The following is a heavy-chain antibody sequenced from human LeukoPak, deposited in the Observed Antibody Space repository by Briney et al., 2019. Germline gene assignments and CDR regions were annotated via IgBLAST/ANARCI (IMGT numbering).Heavy chain of an antibody. Sequence: ASVKVSCKAAGGTFSSYAISWVRQAPRQGREWMGGIIPIFGTANYAQKCQGRVTITPDKSTSTAYMELSSLRSEDTAVYYCARDARGSGSYPVWGKGTTVTVSS. CDR2: IIPIFGTA. CDR3: ARDARGSGSYPV. J-gene: IGHJ6*04. V-gene: IGHV1-69*06. CDR1: GGTFSSYA. D-gene: IGHD3-10*01.